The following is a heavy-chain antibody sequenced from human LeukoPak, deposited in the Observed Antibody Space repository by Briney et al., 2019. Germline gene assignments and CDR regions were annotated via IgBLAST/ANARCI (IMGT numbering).Heavy chain of an antibody. D-gene: IGHD5-24*01. Sequence: PSETLSLTCTVSGVSISSYYWSWIRQPPGKGREWIGYIYYSGSANYNPSHKSRVTISVDTSKTQFSLKLSPMTAADTAVYYCASDRDGWAGDFDYWGQGTLVTVSS. CDR3: ASDRDGWAGDFDY. J-gene: IGHJ4*02. CDR2: IYYSGSA. V-gene: IGHV4-59*01. CDR1: GVSISSYY.